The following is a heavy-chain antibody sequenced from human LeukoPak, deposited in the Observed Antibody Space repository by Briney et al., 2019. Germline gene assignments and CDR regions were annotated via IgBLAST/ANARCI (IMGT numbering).Heavy chain of an antibody. D-gene: IGHD2-15*01. CDR1: GGSISSYY. J-gene: IGHJ3*02. CDR2: IYYSGST. CDR3: ARDYLRGYCSGGSCADAFDI. Sequence: SETLSLTCTVSGGSISSYYWSWIRQPPGKGLEWIGYIYYSGSTNYNPSLKSRVTISVDTSKNQFSLKLSSVTAADTAVYYCARDYLRGYCSGGSCADAFDIWGQGTMVTVSS. V-gene: IGHV4-59*01.